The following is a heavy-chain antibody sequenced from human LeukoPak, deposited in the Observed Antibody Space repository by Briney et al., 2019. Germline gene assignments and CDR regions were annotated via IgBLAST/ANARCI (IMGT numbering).Heavy chain of an antibody. CDR2: IYSGGST. CDR3: ARVVSGDRGDY. CDR1: GFTVSSNY. J-gene: IGHJ4*02. D-gene: IGHD7-27*01. Sequence: TGGSLRLSCAASGFTVSSNYMSWVRQAPGKGLEWVSVIYSGGSTYYADSVKGRFTISRDNSKNTLYLQMSSLRAEDTAVYYCARVVSGDRGDYWGQGTLVTVSS. V-gene: IGHV3-66*01.